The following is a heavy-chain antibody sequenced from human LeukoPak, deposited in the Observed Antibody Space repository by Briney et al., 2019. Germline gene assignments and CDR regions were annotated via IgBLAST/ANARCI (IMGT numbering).Heavy chain of an antibody. J-gene: IGHJ4*02. V-gene: IGHV3-23*01. CDR2: ISTSGVRT. D-gene: IGHD3-22*01. CDR1: GFTFSSCA. Sequence: PGGSLRLSCAASGFTFSSCAMSWVRQAPGQGLGWGSAISTSGVRTFYADSVKGRFTTSRDNSKNTLYLQMNSLKAEDTAIYYCAKDPTDFDSSGQTYFDYWGEGTLVTVSS. CDR3: AKDPTDFDSSGQTYFDY.